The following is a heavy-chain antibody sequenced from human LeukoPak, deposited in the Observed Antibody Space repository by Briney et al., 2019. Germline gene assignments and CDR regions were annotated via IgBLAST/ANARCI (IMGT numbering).Heavy chain of an antibody. J-gene: IGHJ4*02. CDR2: ISAYNGNT. Sequence: ASVKVSCKASGGTFSSNAISWVRQAPGQGLEWMGWISAYNGNTNYAQKLQGRVTMTTDTSTSTAYMELRSLRSDDTAVYYCARDRSIYYDKAGTYWGQGTLVTVSS. CDR3: ARDRSIYYDKAGTY. D-gene: IGHD3-22*01. CDR1: GGTFSSNA. V-gene: IGHV1-18*01.